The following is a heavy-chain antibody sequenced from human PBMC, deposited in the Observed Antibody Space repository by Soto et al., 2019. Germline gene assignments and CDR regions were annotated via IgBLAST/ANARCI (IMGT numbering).Heavy chain of an antibody. CDR2: VYYTGST. J-gene: IGHJ4*02. CDR1: GSSISSYY. D-gene: IGHD3-16*01. V-gene: IGHV4-59*01. Sequence: SETLSLTCNVSGSSISSYYWSWIRQPPGKGLEWIGYVYYTGSTLYNPSLKSRFTISVDMSKKEFSLRLSSVIAADTAVYYCARTRMIESWIDSWGQGTPVT. CDR3: ARTRMIESWIDS.